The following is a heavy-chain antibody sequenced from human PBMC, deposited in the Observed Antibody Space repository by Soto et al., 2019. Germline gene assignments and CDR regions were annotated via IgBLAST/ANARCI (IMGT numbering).Heavy chain of an antibody. CDR3: TREGGTPY. D-gene: IGHD2-15*01. CDR1: GFTFGYYA. Sequence: PVGSLRLSCTASGFTFGYYAMSFFRQAPGKGLEWVGFIRSKAYGGTTEYAASVKGRFTISRDDSKSIAYLQMNSLKTEDTAVYYCTREGGTPYWGQGTLVTVSS. J-gene: IGHJ4*02. CDR2: IRSKAYGGTT. V-gene: IGHV3-49*03.